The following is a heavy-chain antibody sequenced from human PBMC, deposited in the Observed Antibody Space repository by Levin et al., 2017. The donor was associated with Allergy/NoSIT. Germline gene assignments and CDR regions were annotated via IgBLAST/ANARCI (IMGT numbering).Heavy chain of an antibody. V-gene: IGHV1-18*01. Sequence: ASVKVSCKASGYTFTSYGISWVRQAPGQGLEWMGWISAYNGNTNYAQKLQGRVTMTTDTSTSTAYMELRSLRSDDTAVYYCARVVGYYGSGRAIRFDPWGQGTLVTVSS. J-gene: IGHJ5*02. CDR3: ARVVGYYGSGRAIRFDP. CDR1: GYTFTSYG. CDR2: ISAYNGNT. D-gene: IGHD3-10*01.